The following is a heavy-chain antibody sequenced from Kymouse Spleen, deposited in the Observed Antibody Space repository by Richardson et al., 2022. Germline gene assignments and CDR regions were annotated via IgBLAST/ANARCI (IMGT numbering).Heavy chain of an antibody. Sequence: QVQLQQWGAGLLKPSETLSLTCAVYGGSFSGYYWSWIRQPPGKGLEWIGEINHSGSTNYNPSLKSRVTISVDTSKNQFSLKLSSVTAADTAVYYCASITIFGVVTLFDYWGQGTLVTVSS. CDR2: INHSGST. J-gene: IGHJ4*02. CDR3: ASITIFGVVTLFDY. V-gene: IGHV4-34*01. CDR1: GGSFSGYY. D-gene: IGHD3-3*01.